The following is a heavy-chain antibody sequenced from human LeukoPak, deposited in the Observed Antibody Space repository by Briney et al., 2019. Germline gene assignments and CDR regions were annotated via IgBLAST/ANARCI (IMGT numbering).Heavy chain of an antibody. CDR2: ISYDGSNK. Sequence: GGSLRLSCAASGFTFSSYAMHWVRQAPGKGLEWVAVISYDGSNKYYADSVKGRFTISRDNSKNTLYLQMNSLRAEDTAVYYCARDLPQEGGYMPWGQGTLVTVSS. J-gene: IGHJ5*02. V-gene: IGHV3-30*04. D-gene: IGHD5-12*01. CDR3: ARDLPQEGGYMP. CDR1: GFTFSSYA.